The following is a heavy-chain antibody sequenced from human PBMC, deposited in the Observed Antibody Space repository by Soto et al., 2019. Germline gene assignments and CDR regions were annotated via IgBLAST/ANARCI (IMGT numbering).Heavy chain of an antibody. CDR3: ARETSRYYYYYMDV. CDR1: GGSISSGGYY. CDR2: IYYSGST. J-gene: IGHJ6*03. V-gene: IGHV4-31*03. Sequence: QVQLQESGPGLVKPSQTLSLTCTVSGGSISSGGYYWSWIRQHPGKGLEWIGYIYYSGSTYYNPSLKSRATISVDTSKNQFSLKLSSVTAADTAVYYCARETSRYYYYYMDVWGKGNTVTVSS.